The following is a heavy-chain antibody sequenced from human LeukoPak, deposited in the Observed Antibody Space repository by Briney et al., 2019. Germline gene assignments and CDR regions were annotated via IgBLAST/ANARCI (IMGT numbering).Heavy chain of an antibody. CDR2: IKQDGSEK. CDR3: ARLGDRQRLDP. D-gene: IGHD6-6*01. V-gene: IGHV3-7*01. Sequence: GGSLRLSCAASGFTFSSYWMSWVRQAPGKGLEWVANIKQDGSEKYHVDSVKGRFTVSRDNAKNSLFLQMNSLRAEDTAVYYCARLGDRQRLDPWGQGTLVTVSS. J-gene: IGHJ5*02. CDR1: GFTFSSYW.